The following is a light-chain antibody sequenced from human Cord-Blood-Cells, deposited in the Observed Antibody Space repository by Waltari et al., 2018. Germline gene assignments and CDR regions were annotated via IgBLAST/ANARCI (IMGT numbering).Light chain of an antibody. J-gene: IGKJ5*01. CDR3: QQRSNWPPVT. CDR2: DAS. CDR1: QSVGSY. Sequence: EIVLTQSPATLSLSPGERATLSCRASQSVGSYLAWYQQKPGQAPRLLIYDASNRATGIPARLSGSGSGTDFTLTISSLEPEDFAVYYCQQRSNWPPVTFGQGTRLEIK. V-gene: IGKV3-11*01.